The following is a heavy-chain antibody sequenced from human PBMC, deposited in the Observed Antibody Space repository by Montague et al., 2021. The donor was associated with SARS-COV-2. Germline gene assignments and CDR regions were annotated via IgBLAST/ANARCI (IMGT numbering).Heavy chain of an antibody. CDR2: IYYAGGT. CDR1: GDSISSANYY. Sequence: TLFLTCTVPGDSISSANYYWNWIRQNPGKGLEWIGYIYYAGGTHYNLSLEGWLTMSIDTSKSQFSLRLSCVTAAATAVYYWARGNITPSGFDIWGQGTVVTVSS. V-gene: IGHV4-31*03. J-gene: IGHJ3*02. CDR3: ARGNITPSGFDI. D-gene: IGHD1-14*01.